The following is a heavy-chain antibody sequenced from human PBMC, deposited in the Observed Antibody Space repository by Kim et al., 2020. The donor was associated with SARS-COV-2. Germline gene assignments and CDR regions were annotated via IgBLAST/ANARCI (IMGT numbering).Heavy chain of an antibody. CDR3: ARGRYYGSGSYRYYYYGM. CDR2: INHSGST. D-gene: IGHD3-10*01. CDR1: GGSFSGYY. J-gene: IGHJ6*01. Sequence: SETLSLTCAVYGGSFSGYYWSWIRQPPGKGLEWIGEINHSGSTNYNPSLKSRVTISVDTSKNQFSLKLSSVTAADTAVYYCARGRYYGSGSYRYYYYGM. V-gene: IGHV4-34*01.